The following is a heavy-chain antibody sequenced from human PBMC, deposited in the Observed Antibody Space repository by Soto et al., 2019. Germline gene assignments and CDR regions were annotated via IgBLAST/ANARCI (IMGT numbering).Heavy chain of an antibody. Sequence: SETLSLTCSVSGGSIRRSDSYWTWVRQGPGKGLEWIAYISDSGRTDYNTSLKSRATISIDTSKNVFFLNLSSVTAADTTVNLFPRVLITSGPLESSFANWGPGSLVPV. CDR1: GGSIRRSDSY. CDR3: PRVLITSGPLESSFAN. D-gene: IGHD3-16*01. J-gene: IGHJ4*02. V-gene: IGHV4-31*03. CDR2: ISDSGRT.